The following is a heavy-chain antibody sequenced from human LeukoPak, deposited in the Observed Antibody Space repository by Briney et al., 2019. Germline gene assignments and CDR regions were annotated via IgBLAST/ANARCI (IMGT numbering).Heavy chain of an antibody. V-gene: IGHV3-30*04. CDR1: GFTFSSYA. Sequence: GGSLRLSCAASGFTFSSYAMHWVRQAPGKGLEWVAVISYDGSNKYYADSVKGRFTISRDNSKNTPYLQMNSLRAEDTAVYYCVGGWYGFDYWGQGTLVTVSS. J-gene: IGHJ4*02. CDR3: VGGWYGFDY. CDR2: ISYDGSNK. D-gene: IGHD6-19*01.